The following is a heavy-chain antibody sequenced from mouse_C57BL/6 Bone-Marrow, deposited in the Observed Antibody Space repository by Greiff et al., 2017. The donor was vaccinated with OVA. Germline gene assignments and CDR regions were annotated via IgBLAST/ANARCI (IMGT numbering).Heavy chain of an antibody. J-gene: IGHJ1*03. D-gene: IGHD1-1*01. CDR3: ARVTTVVATVDFAF. CDR1: GYTFTSYW. Sequence: QVQLQQPGAELVKPGASVKMSCKASGYTFTSYWITWVKQRPGQGLEWIGDIYPGSGSTNYNEKFKSKATLTVEPSSSTAYMQLSSLTSEDSAVYYCARVTTVVATVDFAFWGTGTTVTVSS. CDR2: IYPGSGST. V-gene: IGHV1-55*01.